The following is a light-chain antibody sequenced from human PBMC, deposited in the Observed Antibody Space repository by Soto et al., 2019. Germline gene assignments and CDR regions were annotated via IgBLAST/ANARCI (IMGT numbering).Light chain of an antibody. V-gene: IGLV2-11*01. J-gene: IGLJ1*01. CDR1: SIDVDDY. CDR3: CANVGSSTYV. Sequence: HSVLTPPRSVYGSPGQSVTFSCSGTSIDVDDYVSWYQQHPGKAPKVIIYDVTERPSGVPDRFSGSKSGNAASLTVSGLQAEDEADYYCCANVGSSTYVFGSGTKVAVL. CDR2: DVT.